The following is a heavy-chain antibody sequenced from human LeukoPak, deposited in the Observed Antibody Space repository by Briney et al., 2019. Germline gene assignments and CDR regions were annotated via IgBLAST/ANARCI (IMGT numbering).Heavy chain of an antibody. J-gene: IGHJ6*03. CDR3: ARGIAARRPYYYYLDV. CDR1: GFAFSSYG. D-gene: IGHD6-6*01. CDR2: ISEFSSTV. Sequence: PGGSLRLSCAASGFAFSSYGMNWVRQAPGKGLEWVSYISEFSSTVYYADSVKGRFTISRDNDKSSLYLQMNRLRAEDTAVYYCARGIAARRPYYYYLDVWGKGTTVTVSS. V-gene: IGHV3-48*01.